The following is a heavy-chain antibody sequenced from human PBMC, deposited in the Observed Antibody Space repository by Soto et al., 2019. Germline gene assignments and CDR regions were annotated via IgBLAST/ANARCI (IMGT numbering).Heavy chain of an antibody. D-gene: IGHD3-16*01. Sequence: EVQLLESGGGLVHPGGSLRLSCAVSGFTFTSYAMTWVRQAPGKGLEWVSAISGSAATIYYADSVKGRFTVSRDNSKNTLYLQMNSLRAEDTAVYYCAPGGPQNWYFDLWGRGTLVTVSS. V-gene: IGHV3-23*01. CDR2: ISGSAATI. CDR1: GFTFTSYA. CDR3: APGGPQNWYFDL. J-gene: IGHJ2*01.